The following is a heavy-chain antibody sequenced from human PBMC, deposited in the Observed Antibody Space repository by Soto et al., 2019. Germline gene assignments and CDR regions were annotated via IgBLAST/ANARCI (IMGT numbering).Heavy chain of an antibody. V-gene: IGHV4-39*07. CDR1: GASISVHSYY. J-gene: IGHJ1*01. CDR2: SYYSGTT. D-gene: IGHD3-22*01. CDR3: ARDLDGLHDDTSGPFPRPG. Sequence: PSETLSLTCTVSGASISVHSYYWTWIRQPPGKGLEWIGSSYYSGTTYFNPSLKSRATMSIDTAGNQFSLKVSSVTVADTAVYYCARDLDGLHDDTSGPFPRPGWGQGTLVTVSS.